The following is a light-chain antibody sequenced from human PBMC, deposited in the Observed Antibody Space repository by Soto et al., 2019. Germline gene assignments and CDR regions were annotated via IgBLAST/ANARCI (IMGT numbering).Light chain of an antibody. V-gene: IGLV1-44*01. CDR3: AAWDDSLNAVV. Sequence: QAVVTQPPSASGTPGQRVTISCSGSSSNIGRNTVNWYQQLPGTAPKVLIYSNNQRPSGVPDRLSGSKSGTSASLAISGLQSEDEADYYCAAWDDSLNAVVFGGGTKLTV. J-gene: IGLJ2*01. CDR2: SNN. CDR1: SSNIGRNT.